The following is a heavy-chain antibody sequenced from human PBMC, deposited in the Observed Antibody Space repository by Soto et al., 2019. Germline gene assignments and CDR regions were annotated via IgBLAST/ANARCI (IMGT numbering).Heavy chain of an antibody. CDR3: AGDRLAFGYSYAPFDS. CDR1: GGTFSSYT. D-gene: IGHD5-18*01. J-gene: IGHJ4*02. V-gene: IGHV1-69*04. Sequence: SVKVSCKASGGTFSSYTISWVRQAPGQGLEWMGRIIPILGIANYAQKFQGRVTITADKSTSTAYMELSSVRSEDTAVYYCAGDRLAFGYSYAPFDSWGQVSLVT. CDR2: IIPILGIA.